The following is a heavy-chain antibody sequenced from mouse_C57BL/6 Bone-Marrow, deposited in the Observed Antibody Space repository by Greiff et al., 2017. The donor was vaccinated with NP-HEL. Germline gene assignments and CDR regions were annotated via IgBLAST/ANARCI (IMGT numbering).Heavy chain of an antibody. V-gene: IGHV1-50*01. Sequence: QVQLQQPGAELVKPGASVKLSCKASGYTFTSYWMQWVKQRPGQGLEWIGEIDPSDSYTNYNQKFKGKATLTVDTSSSTAYMQLSSLTSEDSAVYDCARSESWFAYWGQGTLVTVSA. CDR1: GYTFTSYW. CDR3: ARSESWFAY. J-gene: IGHJ3*01. CDR2: IDPSDSYT. D-gene: IGHD6-2*01.